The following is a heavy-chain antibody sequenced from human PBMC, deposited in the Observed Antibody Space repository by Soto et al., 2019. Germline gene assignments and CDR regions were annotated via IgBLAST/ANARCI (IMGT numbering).Heavy chain of an antibody. CDR1: GGSISSSSYY. J-gene: IGHJ5*02. Sequence: SETLSLTCTVSGGSISSSSYYWAWVRQPPGKGLEWIGCIYYSGSTNYNPSLKSRVTISVDTSKNQFSLKLSSVTAADTAVYYCARGIAAAGNWEEENWFDPWGQGTLVTVSS. CDR2: IYYSGST. CDR3: ARGIAAAGNWEEENWFDP. V-gene: IGHV4-61*05. D-gene: IGHD6-13*01.